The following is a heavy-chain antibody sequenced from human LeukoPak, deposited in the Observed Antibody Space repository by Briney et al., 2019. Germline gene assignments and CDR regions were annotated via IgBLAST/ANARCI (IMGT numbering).Heavy chain of an antibody. CDR1: GGSISSSSYY. CDR2: IYYSGST. V-gene: IGHV4-39*07. D-gene: IGHD1-1*01. J-gene: IGHJ3*02. CDR3: ARGDLGLEDAFDI. Sequence: SGTLSLTCTVSGGSISSSSYYWGWIRQPPGKGLEWIGSIYYSGSTYYNPSLKSRVTISVDTSKNQFSLKLSSVTAADTAVYYCARGDLGLEDAFDIWGQGTMVTVSS.